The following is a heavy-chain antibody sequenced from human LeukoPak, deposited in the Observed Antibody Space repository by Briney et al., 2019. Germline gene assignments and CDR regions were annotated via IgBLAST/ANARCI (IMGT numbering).Heavy chain of an antibody. J-gene: IGHJ4*02. CDR2: ISGSGGIT. V-gene: IGHV3-23*01. D-gene: IGHD4-17*01. CDR3: AKGRNYGDSIIDY. CDR1: GFTFSSYA. Sequence: GGSLRLSCAASGFTFSSYAMSWVRQAPGKGLEWVSAISGSGGITSYADSVKGRFTISRDNSKNTLYLQMNSLRAEDTAVYYCAKGRNYGDSIIDYWGQGTLVTVSS.